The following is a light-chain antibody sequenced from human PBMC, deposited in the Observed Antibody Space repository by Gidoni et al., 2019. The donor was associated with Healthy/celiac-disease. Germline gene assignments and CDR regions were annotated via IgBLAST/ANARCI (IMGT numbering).Light chain of an antibody. CDR1: QIVSSCY. Sequence: EIVLTLSPGTLSLSPGDRATLSCRASQIVSSCYLAWYQQTPGEAPRLLIYGAPRRATGIPDRCSGSGCGTDFTLTISRLEPEDFAVYYCQQYGSPWTFGQGTKVEIK. CDR2: GAP. V-gene: IGKV3-20*01. CDR3: QQYGSPWT. J-gene: IGKJ1*01.